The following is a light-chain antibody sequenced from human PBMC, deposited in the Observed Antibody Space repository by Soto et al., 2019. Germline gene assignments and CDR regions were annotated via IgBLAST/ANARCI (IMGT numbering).Light chain of an antibody. Sequence: QSALTQPRSVSGSPGQSVTISCTGTTGIFGGYNFVPWYQQYPGKAPKLIIYDVSKRPSGVPDRFSGSKSGNTASLTISGLQAEDEADYYCCSYAGTYTLWVFGGGTKLTVL. CDR1: TGIFGGYNF. CDR2: DVS. V-gene: IGLV2-11*01. CDR3: CSYAGTYTLWV. J-gene: IGLJ3*02.